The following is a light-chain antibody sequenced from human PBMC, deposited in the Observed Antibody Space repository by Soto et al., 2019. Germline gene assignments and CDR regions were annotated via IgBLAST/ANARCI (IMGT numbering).Light chain of an antibody. CDR1: SSDVGGYNY. CDR2: EVS. J-gene: IGLJ1*01. V-gene: IGLV2-14*01. CDR3: SSYTSSSTLYV. Sequence: QAALTQPASVSGSPGQSITISCTGTSSDVGGYNYVSWYQQPPGKAPKLMIYEVSNRPSGVSNRFSGSKSGNTASLTISGLQAEDEADYYCSSYTSSSTLYVFGTGTKVTAL.